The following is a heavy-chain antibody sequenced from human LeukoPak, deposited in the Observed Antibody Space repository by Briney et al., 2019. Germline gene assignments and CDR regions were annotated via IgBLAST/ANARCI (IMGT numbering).Heavy chain of an antibody. CDR2: IYYSGST. D-gene: IGHD3-22*01. CDR3: ARDYYDSSGYYSYTYYFDY. Sequence: SETLSLTCTVSGGSISSYYWSWIRQPRGKGLEWIGYIYYSGSTNYNPSLKSRVTISVDTSKNQFSLKLSSVTAADTAVYYCARDYYDSSGYYSYTYYFDYWGQGTLVTVSS. V-gene: IGHV4-59*01. J-gene: IGHJ4*02. CDR1: GGSISSYY.